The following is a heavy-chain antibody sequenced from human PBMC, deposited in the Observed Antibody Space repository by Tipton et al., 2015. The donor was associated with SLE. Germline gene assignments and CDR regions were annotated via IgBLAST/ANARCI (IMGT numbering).Heavy chain of an antibody. CDR1: GGFFRDYF. Sequence: TLSLTCSVNGGFFRDYFWSWIRQPPGKGLEWIGEINQLGSTNYNPSLKSRVIISGDTSKNEFSLKLNSVTAADTAVYYCVRGPRGSSGYPNWGQGILVTVSS. V-gene: IGHV4-34*01. J-gene: IGHJ4*02. CDR2: INQLGST. CDR3: VRGPRGSSGYPN. D-gene: IGHD3-22*01.